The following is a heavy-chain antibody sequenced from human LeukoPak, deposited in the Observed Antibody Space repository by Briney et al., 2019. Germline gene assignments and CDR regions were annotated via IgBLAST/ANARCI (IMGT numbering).Heavy chain of an antibody. CDR2: ISYRGST. CDR3: ARAGSGYSFDN. Sequence: PSETLSLTCSVSGGSVTSGSDYWSWIRQPPGKELEWIGYISYRGSTNYNPSLKSRVTISVDTSKNQFSLNLSSVTAADTAVYYCARAGSGYSFDNWGQGKLVTVSS. J-gene: IGHJ4*02. V-gene: IGHV4-61*01. D-gene: IGHD3-22*01. CDR1: GGSVTSGSDY.